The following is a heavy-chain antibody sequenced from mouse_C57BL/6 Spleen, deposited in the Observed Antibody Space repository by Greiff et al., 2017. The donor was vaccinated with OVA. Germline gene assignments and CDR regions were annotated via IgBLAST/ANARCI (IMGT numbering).Heavy chain of an antibody. D-gene: IGHD1-3*01. CDR1: GYTFTSYW. CDR3: ARGTKAWFAY. V-gene: IGHV1-59*01. Sequence: VQLQQPGAELVRPGTSVKLSCKASGYTFTSYWMHWVKQRPGQGLEWIGVIDPSDSYTNYNQKFKGKATLTVDTSSSTAYMQLSSLTSEDSAVYYCARGTKAWFAYWGQGTLVTVSA. J-gene: IGHJ3*01. CDR2: IDPSDSYT.